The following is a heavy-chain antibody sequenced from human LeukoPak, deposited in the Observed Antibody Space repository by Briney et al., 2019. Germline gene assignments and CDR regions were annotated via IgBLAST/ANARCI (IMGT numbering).Heavy chain of an antibody. CDR2: ISAYNGNT. J-gene: IGHJ4*02. CDR1: GYTFTSYG. Sequence: GASVKVSCKASGYTFTSYGISWVRQAPGQGLEWMGWISAYNGNTNYAQKLQGRVTMTTDTSTSTAYMELRSLRSDVTAVYYRARGSGVVVVAATPDVFDYWGQGTLVTVSS. V-gene: IGHV1-18*01. CDR3: ARGSGVVVVAATPDVFDY. D-gene: IGHD2-15*01.